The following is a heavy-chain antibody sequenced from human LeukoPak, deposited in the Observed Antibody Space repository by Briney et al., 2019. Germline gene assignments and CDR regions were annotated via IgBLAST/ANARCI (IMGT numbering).Heavy chain of an antibody. V-gene: IGHV5-51*01. CDR1: GYSFTSYW. J-gene: IGHJ5*02. CDR2: IYPGDSDT. Sequence: GESLKISCKGSGYSFTSYWIGWVRQMPGKGLEWMGIIYPGDSDTRYSPSFQGQVTISADKSISTAYLQWSSLKASDTAMYYCARRITIFGVGATTIGFDPWGQGTLVTVSS. CDR3: ARRITIFGVGATTIGFDP. D-gene: IGHD3-3*01.